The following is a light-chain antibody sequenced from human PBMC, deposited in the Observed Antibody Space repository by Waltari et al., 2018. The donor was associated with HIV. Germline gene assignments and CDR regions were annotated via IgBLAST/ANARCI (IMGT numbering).Light chain of an antibody. Sequence: SSELTQDPSVSVALGQTVRITCQGDSLRSYYASWYQQKSGQAPVVVFFGRNNRPSGVQVRFSGSSSGNTASLTITGAQAEDEADYYCHSRDSSGYHVVFGGGTKVTVL. CDR3: HSRDSSGYHVV. V-gene: IGLV3-19*01. J-gene: IGLJ2*01. CDR1: SLRSYY. CDR2: GRN.